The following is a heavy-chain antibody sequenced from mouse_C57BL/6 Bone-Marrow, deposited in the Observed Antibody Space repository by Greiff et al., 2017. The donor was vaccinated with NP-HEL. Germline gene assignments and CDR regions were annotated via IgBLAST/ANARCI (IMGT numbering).Heavy chain of an antibody. CDR3: VRHYPQSWFAY. CDR1: GFSFNTYA. V-gene: IGHV10-1*01. Sequence: EVMLVESGGGLVQPKGSLKLSCAASGFSFNTYAMNWVRQAPGRGLEWVARIRSKSNNYATYYADSVKDRFTISRDNSESMLYLQMNNLKTEDTAMYYGVRHYPQSWFAYWGQGTLVTVSA. CDR2: IRSKSNNYAT. J-gene: IGHJ3*01.